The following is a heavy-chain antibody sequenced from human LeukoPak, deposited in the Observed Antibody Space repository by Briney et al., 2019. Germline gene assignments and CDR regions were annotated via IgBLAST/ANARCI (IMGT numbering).Heavy chain of an antibody. V-gene: IGHV1-69*04. CDR2: IIPILGIA. J-gene: IGHJ4*02. D-gene: IGHD6-19*01. CDR3: AREVAGIRSVTFDY. Sequence: SVKVSCKASGGTFSSYAISWVRQAPGQGLEWMGRIIPILGIANYAQKFQGRVTITADKSTSTAYMELSSLRSEGTAVYYCAREVAGIRSVTFDYWGQGSLVTVSS. CDR1: GGTFSSYA.